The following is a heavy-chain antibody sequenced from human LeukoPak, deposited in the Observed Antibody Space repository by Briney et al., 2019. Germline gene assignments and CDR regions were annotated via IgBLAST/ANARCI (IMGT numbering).Heavy chain of an antibody. CDR2: ISSSGSII. CDR1: GFTFSSYE. Sequence: GGSLRLSCAASGFTFSSYEMNWVRQAPGKGLEWVSYISSSGSIIYYADSVKGRFTNSRDNAKNSLYLQMNSLRAEDTAVDYCARDLSIPFAGTFTHSGQPSLVTVSS. D-gene: IGHD6-13*01. CDR3: ARDLSIPFAGTFTH. V-gene: IGHV3-48*03. J-gene: IGHJ4*02.